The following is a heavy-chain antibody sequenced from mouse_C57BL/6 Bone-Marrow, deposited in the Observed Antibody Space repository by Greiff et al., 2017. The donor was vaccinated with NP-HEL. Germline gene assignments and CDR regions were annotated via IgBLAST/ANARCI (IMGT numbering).Heavy chain of an antibody. CDR3: ARKAYYGRSYEFAY. V-gene: IGHV1-50*01. J-gene: IGHJ3*01. D-gene: IGHD1-1*01. Sequence: QVQLQQPGAELVKPGASVKLSCKASGYTFTTYWMQWVKQRPGQGLEWIGEIDPSDSYTNYNQKFKGKATLTVDTSSSTATLPLSSLTSDASAVSYGARKAYYGRSYEFAYGGQGTLVTVSA. CDR2: IDPSDSYT. CDR1: GYTFTTYW.